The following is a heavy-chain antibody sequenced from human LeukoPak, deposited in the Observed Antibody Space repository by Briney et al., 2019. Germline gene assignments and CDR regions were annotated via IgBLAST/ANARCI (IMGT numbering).Heavy chain of an antibody. V-gene: IGHV4-59*08. CDR1: GGSINSYY. D-gene: IGHD6-13*01. J-gene: IGHJ3*02. CDR2: IYYSGST. Sequence: SETLSLTCTVSGGSINSYYWSWIRQPPGKGLEWIGYIYYSGSTNQNPSLKSRVTISADTSKNQFSLKVSSVTAADTAVYYCARHREQQEAYNAFDIWGQGTMVTVSS. CDR3: ARHREQQEAYNAFDI.